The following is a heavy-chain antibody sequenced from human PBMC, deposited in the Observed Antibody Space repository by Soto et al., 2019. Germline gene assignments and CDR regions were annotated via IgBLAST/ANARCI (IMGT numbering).Heavy chain of an antibody. J-gene: IGHJ6*03. CDR3: TRVGGYDYDYMDV. CDR1: GFTFSSYS. D-gene: IGHD2-15*01. V-gene: IGHV3-21*01. CDR2: ISSSSSYI. Sequence: EVQLVESGGGLVKPGGSLRLSCAASGFTFSSYSMNWVRQAPGKGLEWVSSISSSSSYIYYADSVKGRFTISRDNAQKSLYLQMNSLAADDTAVYFCTRVGGYDYDYMDVWGKGTMVTVSS.